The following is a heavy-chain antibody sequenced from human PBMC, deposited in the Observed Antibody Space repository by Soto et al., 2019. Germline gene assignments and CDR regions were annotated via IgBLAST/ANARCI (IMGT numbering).Heavy chain of an antibody. CDR1: GFTFSSYA. V-gene: IGHV3-23*01. Sequence: EVQLLESGGGLVQPGGSLRLSCAASGFTFSSYAMSWVRQAPGKGLEWVSAISGSGGSTYYADSVKGRFTICRDNSKNTLYLQRNSLRAEDTAVYYCAKGGDPASYYYYGMDVWGQGTTVTVSS. D-gene: IGHD2-21*02. CDR3: AKGGDPASYYYYGMDV. CDR2: ISGSGGST. J-gene: IGHJ6*02.